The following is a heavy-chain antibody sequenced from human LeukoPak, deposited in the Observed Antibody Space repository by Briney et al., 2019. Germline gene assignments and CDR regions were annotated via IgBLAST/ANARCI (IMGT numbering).Heavy chain of an antibody. CDR3: ARGIVGATFDY. V-gene: IGHV4-30-4*07. J-gene: IGHJ4*02. CDR2: IYYSGST. Sequence: SETLSLTCAVSGGSISSGGYSWSWIRQPPGKGLEWIGYIYYSGSTYYNPSLKSRVTISVDTSKNQSSLKLSSVTAADTAVYYCARGIVGATFDYWGQGTLVTVSS. D-gene: IGHD1-26*01. CDR1: GGSISSGGYS.